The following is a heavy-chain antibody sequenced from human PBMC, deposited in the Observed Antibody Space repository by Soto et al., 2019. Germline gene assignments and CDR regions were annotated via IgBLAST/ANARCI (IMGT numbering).Heavy chain of an antibody. V-gene: IGHV3-13*01. CDR1: GFTFSSYD. D-gene: IGHD2-2*01. CDR2: IGTAGDT. J-gene: IGHJ6*02. CDR3: ARGGDCSKTSCYWARIYYGLDA. Sequence: GGYPRLSCAASGFTFSSYDMHWVRQATGKGLEWVSAIGTAGDTYYSGSVKGRFTVSRENVQNSLYLQMNRMRAGDTAVYDCARGGDCSKTSCYWARIYYGLDAWVQGT.